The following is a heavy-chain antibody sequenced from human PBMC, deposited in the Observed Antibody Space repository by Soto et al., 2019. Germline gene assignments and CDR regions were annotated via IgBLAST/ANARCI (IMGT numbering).Heavy chain of an antibody. CDR3: ARDIAAAGTNWFDP. Sequence: SETLSLTCTVSGGSISSGGYYWSWIRQHPGKGLEWIGYIYYSGSTYYNPSLKSRVTISVDTSKNQFSLKLSSVTAADTAVYYCARDIAAAGTNWFDPWGQGTLVTVSS. J-gene: IGHJ5*02. CDR2: IYYSGST. CDR1: GGSISSGGYY. V-gene: IGHV4-31*03. D-gene: IGHD6-13*01.